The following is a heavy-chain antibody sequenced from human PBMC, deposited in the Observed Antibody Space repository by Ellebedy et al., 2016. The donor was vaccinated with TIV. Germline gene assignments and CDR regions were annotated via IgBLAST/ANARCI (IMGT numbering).Heavy chain of an antibody. V-gene: IGHV1-69*13. CDR2: IIPIFGTA. D-gene: IGHD2-8*01. J-gene: IGHJ4*02. Sequence: SVKVSXXASGGTFSSYAISWVRQAPGQGLEWMGGIIPIFGTANYAQKFQGRVTITADESTSTAYMELSSLRSEDTAVYYCAREYCTNGVCYDYWGQGTLVTVSS. CDR1: GGTFSSYA. CDR3: AREYCTNGVCYDY.